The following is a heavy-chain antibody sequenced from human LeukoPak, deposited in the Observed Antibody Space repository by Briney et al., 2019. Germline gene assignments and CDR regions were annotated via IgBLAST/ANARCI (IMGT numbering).Heavy chain of an antibody. CDR1: GFTFSTYT. J-gene: IGHJ4*02. Sequence: GESLRLSCAASGFTFSTYTMNWVRQAPGQGLEWVSSISSISSHIFYADSVKGRFTISRDNAKNSLYLQMSSLRAEDTAVYYCASSPPHCSSTNCYANYWGQGTLVTVSS. CDR2: ISSISSHI. CDR3: ASSPPHCSSTNCYANY. V-gene: IGHV3-21*01. D-gene: IGHD2-2*01.